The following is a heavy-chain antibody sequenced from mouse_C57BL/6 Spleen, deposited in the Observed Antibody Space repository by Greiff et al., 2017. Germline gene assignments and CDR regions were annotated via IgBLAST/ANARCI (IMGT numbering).Heavy chain of an antibody. J-gene: IGHJ4*01. D-gene: IGHD2-4*01. V-gene: IGHV1-61*01. CDR3: ARSGLRRGYYAMDY. Sequence: VKLQQPGAELVRPGSSVKLSCKASGYTFTSYWMDWVKQRPGQGLEWIGNIYPSDSETHYNQKFKDKATLTVDKSSSTAYMQLSSLTSEDSAVYCCARSGLRRGYYAMDYWGQGTSVTVSS. CDR2: IYPSDSET. CDR1: GYTFTSYW.